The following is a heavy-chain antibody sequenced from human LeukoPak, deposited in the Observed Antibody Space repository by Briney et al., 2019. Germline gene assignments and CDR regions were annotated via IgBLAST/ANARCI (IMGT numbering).Heavy chain of an antibody. V-gene: IGHV3-23*01. CDR2: LTDSGGTT. D-gene: IGHD5-24*01. Sequence: GGSLRLSCVASGFTFSSYAMGWVRQAPGRRPEWVSSLTDSGGTTYYVDSVKGRFTISRDDSKNTLYLHMNSLRAEDTAMYYCAKKRDAFDIWGQGTVVAVSS. J-gene: IGHJ3*02. CDR1: GFTFSSYA. CDR3: AKKRDAFDI.